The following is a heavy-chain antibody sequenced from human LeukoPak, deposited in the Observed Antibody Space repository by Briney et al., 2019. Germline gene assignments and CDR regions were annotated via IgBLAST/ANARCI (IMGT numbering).Heavy chain of an antibody. CDR3: ARGAAGTTPDYYYFGLDV. V-gene: IGHV5-51*01. Sequence: GESLKISCKGSGYRFTDYWISWVRQMPGKGLEWMGIIYPGDPTTRYSPSFQGQVTISADKSINTAPLQWSSLKASDTAMYYCARGAAGTTPDYYYFGLDVWGQGTTVRVSS. J-gene: IGHJ6*02. CDR1: GYRFTDYW. D-gene: IGHD1-7*01. CDR2: IYPGDPTT.